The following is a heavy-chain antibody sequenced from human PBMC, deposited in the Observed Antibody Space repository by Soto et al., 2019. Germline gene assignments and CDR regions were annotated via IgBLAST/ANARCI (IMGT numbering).Heavy chain of an antibody. J-gene: IGHJ4*02. Sequence: EVQVLESGGGLVQPGGSLRLSCAATGFTFSDFAMSWVRQAPGKGLEWVSRIYGGGNGPHYADSVKGRVTISRDNSKNPLYLQMTSLRAEDTAVYYCAKMAGMDPWAYSLDYWCQGTLVTVSS. CDR3: AKMAGMDPWAYSLDY. V-gene: IGHV3-23*01. CDR1: GFTFSDFA. D-gene: IGHD3-10*01. CDR2: IYGGGNGP.